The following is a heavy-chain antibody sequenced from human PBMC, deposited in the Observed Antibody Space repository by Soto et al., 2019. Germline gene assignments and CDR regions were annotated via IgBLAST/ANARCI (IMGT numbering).Heavy chain of an antibody. CDR2: IKEDGSAK. J-gene: IGHJ4*02. Sequence: EVQLVESGGGLVKPGGSLRVSCAASGFTFTSYWMSWVRQAPGKGLEWVANIKEDGSAKYYLDSVKGRFTISRDNAKNSLYLQMNSLRADDTAVYYCAREDFYRFDYWGQGNLVTVSS. V-gene: IGHV3-7*01. CDR1: GFTFTSYW. CDR3: AREDFYRFDY.